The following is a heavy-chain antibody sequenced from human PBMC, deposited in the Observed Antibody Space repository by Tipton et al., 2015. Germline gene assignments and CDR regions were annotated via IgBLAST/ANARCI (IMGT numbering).Heavy chain of an antibody. CDR2: ISASGNT. J-gene: IGHJ6*02. CDR1: GGSIRSGDHS. D-gene: IGHD3-3*01. Sequence: TLSLTCYVSGGSIRSGDHSWNWVRQPPGKGLQWIGHISASGNTSYNPSLKSRVTISIDTSTNHFALKLSPVTVADTAVYSCVRGGFWRDHSHYYAMDVWGQGTTVTVSS. V-gene: IGHV4-30-4*01. CDR3: VRGGFWRDHSHYYAMDV.